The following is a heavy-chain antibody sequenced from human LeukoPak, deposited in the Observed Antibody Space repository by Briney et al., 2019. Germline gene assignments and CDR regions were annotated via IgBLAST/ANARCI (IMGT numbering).Heavy chain of an antibody. J-gene: IGHJ4*02. Sequence: PGGSLRLSCAASGFTFSSYWMHWVRQAPGKGLEWVAVIWYGGSNKYYADSVKGRFTISRGNSKNTLYLQMNSLRAEDTVVYYCAREGDYWGQGTLVTVSS. CDR3: AREGDY. V-gene: IGHV3-33*08. CDR2: IWYGGSNK. CDR1: GFTFSSYW.